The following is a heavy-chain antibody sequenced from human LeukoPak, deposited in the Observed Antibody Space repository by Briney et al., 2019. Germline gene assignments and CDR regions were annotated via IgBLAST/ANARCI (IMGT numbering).Heavy chain of an antibody. CDR3: ATQYSSSWTAFDY. CDR1: GYSFTSYW. D-gene: IGHD6-13*01. CDR2: IYPGDSDT. V-gene: IGHV5-51*01. J-gene: IGHJ4*02. Sequence: GESLQISCQGSGYSFTSYWIGWVRQMPGKGLEWMGIIYPGDSDTRYSPSFQGQVTISADKSISIAYLQWSSLKASDTAMYYCATQYSSSWTAFDYWGQGTLVTVSS.